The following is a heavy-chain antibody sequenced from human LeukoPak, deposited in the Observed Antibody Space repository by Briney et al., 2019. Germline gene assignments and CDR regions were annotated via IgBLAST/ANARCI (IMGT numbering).Heavy chain of an antibody. CDR2: ISGSGGST. Sequence: PGGSLRLSCAASGFTFSSYAMSWVRQAPGKGLEWVSAISGSGGSTYYADSVKGRFTISRDNSKNTLYLQMNSLRAEDTAVYYCAKNQDIVVVVAATPLDYWGQGTLVTVSS. CDR3: AKNQDIVVVVAATPLDY. D-gene: IGHD2-15*01. CDR1: GFTFSSYA. V-gene: IGHV3-23*01. J-gene: IGHJ4*02.